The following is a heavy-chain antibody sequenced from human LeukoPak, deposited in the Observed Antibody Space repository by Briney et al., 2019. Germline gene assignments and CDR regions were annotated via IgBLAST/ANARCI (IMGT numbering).Heavy chain of an antibody. CDR1: GFPFNDYS. CDR2: IGISSGNT. CDR3: ARDHNYAFDN. V-gene: IGHV3-48*04. D-gene: IGHD1-1*01. J-gene: IGHJ4*02. Sequence: PGGSLRLSCAASGFPFNDYSMNWVRQAPGKGLEWISYIGISSGNTKYADSVKGRFTISGDNAKNSLYLQMNNLRVEDTAVYCCARDHNYAFDNWGQGTLVTVSS.